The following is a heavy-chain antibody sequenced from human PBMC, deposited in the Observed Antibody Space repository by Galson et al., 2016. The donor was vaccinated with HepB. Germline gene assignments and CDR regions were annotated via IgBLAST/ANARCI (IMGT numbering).Heavy chain of an antibody. J-gene: IGHJ2*01. Sequence: SLRLSCAASGFTFSPAWMHWVRQAPGKGLVWISRINSDGTSTIYADSVKGRFTIPRDNAKNTVYLQMNSLRGEDTAVYYCARDGAHWDLDLWGRGTLVTVSS. CDR3: ARDGAHWDLDL. CDR1: GFTFSPAW. CDR2: INSDGTST. V-gene: IGHV3-74*01.